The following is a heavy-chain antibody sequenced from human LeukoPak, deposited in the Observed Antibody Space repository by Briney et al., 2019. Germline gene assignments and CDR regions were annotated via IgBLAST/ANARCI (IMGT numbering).Heavy chain of an antibody. CDR1: GGSISSYY. CDR3: ARDPFYRNGAFDI. Sequence: SETLSLTCTVSGGSISSYYWSWIRQPPGKGLEWIGYIYYSGSTNYNPSLKSRVTISVDTSKNQFSLKLSSVTAADTAVYYCARDPFYRNGAFDIWGQGTMVTVSS. D-gene: IGHD2-8*01. V-gene: IGHV4-59*01. CDR2: IYYSGST. J-gene: IGHJ3*02.